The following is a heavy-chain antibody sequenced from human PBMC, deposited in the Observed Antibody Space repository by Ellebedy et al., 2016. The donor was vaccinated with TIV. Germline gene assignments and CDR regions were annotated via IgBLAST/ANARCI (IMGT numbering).Heavy chain of an antibody. J-gene: IGHJ4*02. CDR1: GYTFPSYG. CDR2: ISGDNGDT. V-gene: IGHV1-18*01. Sequence: AASVKVSCKASGYTFPSYGISWVRQAPGQGLEWMGWISGDNGDTNYAETFQGRMTMTTVTSSTTVYMELRSLRSDDTAIHYCARDAFTTFFYWGQGTLVTVSP. D-gene: IGHD1-1*01. CDR3: ARDAFTTFFY.